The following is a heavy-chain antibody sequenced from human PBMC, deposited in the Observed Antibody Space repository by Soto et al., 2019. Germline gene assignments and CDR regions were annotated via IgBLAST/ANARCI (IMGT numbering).Heavy chain of an antibody. CDR1: GFTFSSYS. D-gene: IGHD1-1*01. CDR3: ARVPSYSTTGPSYYYYYCMDV. J-gene: IGHJ6*03. CDR2: ISSSSSTI. V-gene: IGHV3-48*01. Sequence: GGSLRLSCAASGFTFSSYSMNWVRQAPGKGLEWVSYISSSSSTIYYADSVKGRFTISRDNAKNSLYLQMNSLRAEDTAVYYCARVPSYSTTGPSYYYYYCMDVWGKGTTVTVSS.